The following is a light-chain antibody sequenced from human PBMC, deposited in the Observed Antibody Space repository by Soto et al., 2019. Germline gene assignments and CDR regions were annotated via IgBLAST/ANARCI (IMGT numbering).Light chain of an antibody. Sequence: EIVLTQSPGTLSLSPGERATLSCRASQSVSSSFLTWYQQKPGQAPRLLIYGASNRATGIPARFSGSGSGTDFTLTISSLEPEDFAVYYCQQRSNWPPITLGQGTRLEIK. CDR1: QSVSSSF. CDR3: QQRSNWPPIT. J-gene: IGKJ5*01. V-gene: IGKV3D-20*02. CDR2: GAS.